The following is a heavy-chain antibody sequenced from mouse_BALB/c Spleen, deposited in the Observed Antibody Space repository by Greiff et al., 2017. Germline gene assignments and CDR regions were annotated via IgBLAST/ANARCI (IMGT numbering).Heavy chain of an antibody. CDR3: TRSYYGSSFHY. D-gene: IGHD1-1*01. V-gene: IGHV1S81*02. CDR1: GYTFTSYY. J-gene: IGHJ2*01. Sequence: QVHVKQSGAELVKPGASVKLSCKASGYTFTSYYMYWVKQRPGQGLEWIGEINPSNGGTNFNEKFKSKATLTVDKSSSTAYMQLSSLTSEDSAVYYCTRSYYGSSFHYWGQGTTLTVSS. CDR2: INPSNGGT.